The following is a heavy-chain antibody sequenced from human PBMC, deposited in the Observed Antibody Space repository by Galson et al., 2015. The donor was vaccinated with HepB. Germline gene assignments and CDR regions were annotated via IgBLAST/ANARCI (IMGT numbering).Heavy chain of an antibody. D-gene: IGHD4-17*01. V-gene: IGHV3-21*01. CDR3: ARVSLRALMDV. Sequence: SLRLSCAASGFPFTTYGMNWIRQAPGKGLEWVSYISSGSSYMYYADSVKGRFIISRDNAKNSLFLQMNNLRAEDTAVYYCARVSLRALMDVWGQGSTVTDS. CDR1: GFPFTTYG. J-gene: IGHJ6*02. CDR2: ISSGSSYM.